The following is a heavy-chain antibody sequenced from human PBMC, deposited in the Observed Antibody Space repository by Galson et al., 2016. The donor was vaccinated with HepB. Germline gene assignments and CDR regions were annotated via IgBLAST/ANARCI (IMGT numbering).Heavy chain of an antibody. CDR2: INPSGGST. CDR1: GYTFTSYY. D-gene: IGHD3-10*01. V-gene: IGHV1-46*01. J-gene: IGHJ4*02. CDR3: ARDRHYYGSGSYPSRYLDY. Sequence: SVKVSCKASGYTFTSYYMHWVRQAPGQGLEWMGIINPSGGSTSYAQKFQGRVTMTRDTSTSTVYMELSSLRSEDTAVYYCARDRHYYGSGSYPSRYLDYWGQGTLVTVSS.